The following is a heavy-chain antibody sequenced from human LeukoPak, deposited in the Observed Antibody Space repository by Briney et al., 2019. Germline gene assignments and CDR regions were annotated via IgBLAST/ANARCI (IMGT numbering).Heavy chain of an antibody. Sequence: GGSLRLSCSASGFTFSSFALSWVRQAPGKGLEWVSGIDWNGGSTGYADSVKGRFTISRNNAKNSLYLQMNSLRAEDTALYYCARRAMIVVATPAVDYWGQGTLVTVSS. J-gene: IGHJ4*02. CDR2: IDWNGGST. V-gene: IGHV3-20*04. CDR3: ARRAMIVVATPAVDY. D-gene: IGHD3-22*01. CDR1: GFTFSSFA.